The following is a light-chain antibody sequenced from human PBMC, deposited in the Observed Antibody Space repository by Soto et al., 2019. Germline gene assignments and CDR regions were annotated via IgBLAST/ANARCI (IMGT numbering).Light chain of an antibody. Sequence: EIVMTQSPATLSVSPGERATLSCRASQSVSSNLAWYQQKPGQAPRLLIYGASTSATDIPARFSGSGSGTEFTLTISRLQSEDFAVYYCQQYNNWPLTFGGGTKVEIK. V-gene: IGKV3-15*01. CDR1: QSVSSN. CDR2: GAS. CDR3: QQYNNWPLT. J-gene: IGKJ4*01.